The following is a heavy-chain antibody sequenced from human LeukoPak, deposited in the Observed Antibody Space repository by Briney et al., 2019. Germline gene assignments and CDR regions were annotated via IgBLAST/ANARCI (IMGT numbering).Heavy chain of an antibody. CDR2: IIPIFGTT. CDR3: VRGPSPLAADGNLEYFDY. J-gene: IGHJ4*02. Sequence: SVKVSCKASGGTFSSYAISWVRQAPGQGLEWMGRIIPIFGTTYYAQKFQGRVTITTDESTSTAYMELSSLRSEDTAVYYRVRGPSPLAADGNLEYFDYWGQGTLVTVSS. V-gene: IGHV1-69*05. D-gene: IGHD6-13*01. CDR1: GGTFSSYA.